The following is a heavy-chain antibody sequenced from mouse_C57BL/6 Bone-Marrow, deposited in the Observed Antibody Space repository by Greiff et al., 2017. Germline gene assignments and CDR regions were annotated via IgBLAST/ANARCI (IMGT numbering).Heavy chain of an antibody. D-gene: IGHD3-2*02. CDR1: GYTFTSYW. Sequence: QVQLQQPGAELVMPGASVKLSCKASGYTFTSYWMHWVKQRPGQGLEWIGEIDPSDSYTNYNQKFKGKSTLTVDKSSSTAYMQLSSLTSEDSAVYYCARRRAAQADDWGQGTTLTVSS. CDR2: IDPSDSYT. CDR3: ARRRAAQADD. J-gene: IGHJ2*01. V-gene: IGHV1-69*01.